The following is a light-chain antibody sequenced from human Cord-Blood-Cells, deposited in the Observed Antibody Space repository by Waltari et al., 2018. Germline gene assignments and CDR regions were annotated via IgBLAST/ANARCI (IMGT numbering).Light chain of an antibody. CDR2: AVS. CDR3: CSYAGSYTYV. Sequence: QSALTQPRSVSGSPGQSVTISCTGTSSDVGGYNYVSWYQQHPGKAPKLMIYAVSKRPSGVPDRFSGSNSGNTASLTISGLQAEDEADYYCCSYAGSYTYVFGTGTKVTVL. CDR1: SSDVGGYNY. J-gene: IGLJ1*01. V-gene: IGLV2-11*01.